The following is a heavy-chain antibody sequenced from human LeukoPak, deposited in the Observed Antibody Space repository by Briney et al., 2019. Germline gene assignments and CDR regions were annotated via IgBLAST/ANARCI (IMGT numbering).Heavy chain of an antibody. V-gene: IGHV3-48*01. J-gene: IGHJ4*02. Sequence: GGSLRLSCAASGFTFSSYSMNWVRQAPGKGLEWVSYISSSSSTIYYADSVKGRFTISRDNAKNSLYLQMNSLRAEDTAVYYCARDMAYGDYGDWGQGTLVTVSS. D-gene: IGHD4-17*01. CDR1: GFTFSSYS. CDR3: ARDMAYGDYGD. CDR2: ISSSSSTI.